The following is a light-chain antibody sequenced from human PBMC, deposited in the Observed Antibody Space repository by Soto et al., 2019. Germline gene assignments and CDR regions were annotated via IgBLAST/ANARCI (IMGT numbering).Light chain of an antibody. CDR3: QQYDDWPRT. CDR2: GAA. V-gene: IGKV3-15*01. J-gene: IGKJ1*01. Sequence: EIVMTQSPATLSVSPGESATLSCRASQSVSSNLAWYQQKPGQAPRLLVYGAANRATGIPARFSASGSGTEFTLSISGLQSEDFAVYYCQQYDDWPRTFGQGTKVEIK. CDR1: QSVSSN.